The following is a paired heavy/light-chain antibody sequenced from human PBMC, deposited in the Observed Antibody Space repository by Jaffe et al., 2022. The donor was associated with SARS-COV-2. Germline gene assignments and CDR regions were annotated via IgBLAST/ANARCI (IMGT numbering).Light chain of an antibody. Sequence: EIVMTQSPATLSVSPGERATLSCRASQSVSSNLAWYQQKPGQTPRLLIYGASTRATGIPARFSGSGSGTEFTLTISSLQSEDFAVYYCQQYNNWPYTFGQGTKLEIK. CDR2: GAS. CDR3: QQYNNWPYT. CDR1: QSVSSN. J-gene: IGKJ2*01. V-gene: IGKV3-15*01.
Heavy chain of an antibody. Sequence: EVQLVESGGGLVEPGGSLRLSCAASGFTFSSYVMRWVRQAPGKGLEWVSSITGSGGSTYYADSVKGRFTISRDNSKNTLYLQMNSLRAEDTAVYYCAKIEWKAVAGDRQDYWGQGTLVTVSS. CDR2: ITGSGGST. CDR3: AKIEWKAVAGDRQDY. J-gene: IGHJ4*02. CDR1: GFTFSSYV. D-gene: IGHD6-19*01. V-gene: IGHV3-23*04.